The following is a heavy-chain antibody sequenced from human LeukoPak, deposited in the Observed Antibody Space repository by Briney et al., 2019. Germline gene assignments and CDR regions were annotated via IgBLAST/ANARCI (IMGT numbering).Heavy chain of an antibody. CDR3: ASPGDTAMVNVHY. CDR1: GGSISRSSYY. J-gene: IGHJ4*02. CDR2: IYYSGST. Sequence: KPSETLSLTCTVSGGSISRSSYYWGWIRQPPGKGLEWIGSIYYSGSTYYNPSLKSRVTISVDTSKNQFSLKLSSVTAADTAVYYCASPGDTAMVNVHYWGQGTLVTVSS. V-gene: IGHV4-39*01. D-gene: IGHD5-18*01.